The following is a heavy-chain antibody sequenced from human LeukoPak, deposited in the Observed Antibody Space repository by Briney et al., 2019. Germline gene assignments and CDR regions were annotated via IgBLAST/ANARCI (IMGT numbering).Heavy chain of an antibody. J-gene: IGHJ6*02. V-gene: IGHV3-74*01. Sequence: GGSLRLPCAASGFTFSSYWMHWVRQAPGKGLLWVSRINSDGTTTYYADSVKGRFTISRDNAKNTLYLQVNSLRAEDTAVYYCARGNYYGMDVWGQGTTVTVSS. CDR1: GFTFSSYW. CDR2: INSDGTTT. CDR3: ARGNYYGMDV.